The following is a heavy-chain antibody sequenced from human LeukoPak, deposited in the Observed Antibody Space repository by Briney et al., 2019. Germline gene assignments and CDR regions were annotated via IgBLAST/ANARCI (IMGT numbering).Heavy chain of an antibody. V-gene: IGHV4-39*01. CDR3: VVVVPAAILYYYYYMDV. Sequence: ASETLSLTCTVSGGSISSSSYYWGWIRQPPGKGLEWIGSIYYSGSTYYNPSLKSRVTISVDTSKNQFSLKLSSVTAADTAVYYCVVVVPAAILYYYYYMDVWGKGTTVTVSS. D-gene: IGHD2-2*01. CDR2: IYYSGST. CDR1: GGSISSSSYY. J-gene: IGHJ6*03.